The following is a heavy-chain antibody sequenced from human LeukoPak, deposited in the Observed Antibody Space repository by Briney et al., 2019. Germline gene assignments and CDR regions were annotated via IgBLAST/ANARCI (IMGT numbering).Heavy chain of an antibody. J-gene: IGHJ6*03. CDR1: GGSFSGYY. CDR3: ARVGWDYYYYYYMYV. V-gene: IGHV4-34*01. CDR2: INHSGST. Sequence: NPSEALSLTCAVYGGSFSGYYWSWIRQPPGKGLEWIGEINHSGSTNYNPSLKSRVTISVDTSKNQFSLKLSSVPAADTAVYYCARVGWDYYYYYYMYVWAKGTTVTVSS. D-gene: IGHD6-19*01.